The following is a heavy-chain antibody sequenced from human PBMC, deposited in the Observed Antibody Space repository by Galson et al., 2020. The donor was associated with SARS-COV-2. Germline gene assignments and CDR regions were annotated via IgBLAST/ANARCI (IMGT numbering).Heavy chain of an antibody. J-gene: IGHJ2*01. CDR1: GGSISSGYYY. D-gene: IGHD2-2*01. Sequence: SETLSLTCTVSGGSISSGYYYWSWIRQPAGKGLEWIGRIYTSGSTNYNTSLKSRVTISIDTSKNQFSLKLSSVTAADTAVYYCARVLPAVGPAAIHWYFDLWGRGTLVTVSS. CDR2: IYTSGST. CDR3: ARVLPAVGPAAIHWYFDL. V-gene: IGHV4-61*02.